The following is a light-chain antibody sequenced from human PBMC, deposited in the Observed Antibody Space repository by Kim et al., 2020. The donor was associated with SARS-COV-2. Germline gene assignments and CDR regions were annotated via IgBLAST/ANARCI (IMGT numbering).Light chain of an antibody. CDR3: HQYDKWPPGT. CDR2: GAS. J-gene: IGKJ1*01. Sequence: EIVMTQSPATLSVSPGERATLFCRASQSVTSSLAWYQQRPGQAPRLLIYGASTRATGIPARFSGSGSGTEFTLTISSLQSEDFALYYCHQYDKWPPGTFGQGTKVEI. CDR1: QSVTSS. V-gene: IGKV3-15*01.